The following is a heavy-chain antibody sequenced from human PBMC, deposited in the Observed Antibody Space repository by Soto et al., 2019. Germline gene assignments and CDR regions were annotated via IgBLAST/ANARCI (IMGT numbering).Heavy chain of an antibody. V-gene: IGHV3-30*18. J-gene: IGHJ4*02. Sequence: GGSLRLSCAASGFTFSSYGMHWVRQAPGKGLEWVAVISYDGSNKYYADSVKGRFTISRDNSKNTLYLQMNSLRAEDTAVYYCAKGYGYYYDSSFDYWGQGTLVTVSS. CDR2: ISYDGSNK. CDR1: GFTFSSYG. D-gene: IGHD3-22*01. CDR3: AKGYGYYYDSSFDY.